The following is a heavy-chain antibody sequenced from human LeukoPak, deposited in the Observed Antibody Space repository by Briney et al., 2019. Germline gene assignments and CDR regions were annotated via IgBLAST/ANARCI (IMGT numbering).Heavy chain of an antibody. CDR3: ARHPVLLSGMDV. V-gene: IGHV4-59*08. J-gene: IGHJ6*02. CDR1: GDPIRTYS. D-gene: IGHD2-21*01. Sequence: PSETLSLTCTVSGDPIRTYSWSWIRQSPGKGLEWIGYIDYTGSTNYNPSLKSRVTISVDTSKNHFSLKLTSVTAADTAVYYCARHPVLLSGMDVWGQGTTVTVSS. CDR2: IDYTGST.